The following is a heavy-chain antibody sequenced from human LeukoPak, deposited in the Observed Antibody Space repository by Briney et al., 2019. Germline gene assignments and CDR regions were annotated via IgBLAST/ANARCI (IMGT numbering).Heavy chain of an antibody. CDR1: GRTFDDYA. CDR3: AKDIRATSVAGTSGFDS. Sequence: GGSLRLYCAASGRTFDDYAMHWVRQAPGKGLEWVSGTSWNGADIGYADSLKRRFTISRDNAKNSLYLQMNSLRAEDTALYYCAKDIRATSVAGTSGFDSWGQGTLVTVSS. D-gene: IGHD6-19*01. V-gene: IGHV3-9*01. J-gene: IGHJ4*02. CDR2: TSWNGADI.